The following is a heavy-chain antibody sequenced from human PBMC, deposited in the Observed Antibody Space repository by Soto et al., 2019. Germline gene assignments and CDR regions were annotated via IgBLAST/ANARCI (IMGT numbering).Heavy chain of an antibody. Sequence: QITLKESGPSLVKPTQTLTLTCTFSGFSLSTSGVGVGWIRQPPGKTLEWLALIYWHDDKRYSPSLKGRPTIXKDTSKNPLILTMTNMDPVDTATYYCAHYFNGDYEGNWFDPWCQGTLVTVSS. CDR2: IYWHDDK. CDR3: AHYFNGDYEGNWFDP. CDR1: GFSLSTSGVG. V-gene: IGHV2-5*01. D-gene: IGHD4-17*01. J-gene: IGHJ5*02.